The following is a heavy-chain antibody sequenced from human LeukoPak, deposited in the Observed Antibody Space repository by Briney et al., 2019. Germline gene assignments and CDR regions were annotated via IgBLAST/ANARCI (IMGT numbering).Heavy chain of an antibody. CDR1: GYSISSGYY. V-gene: IGHV4-38-2*01. D-gene: IGHD3-22*01. CDR3: ARQGLYDYDSSGPDVFDI. J-gene: IGHJ3*02. Sequence: PSETLSLTCAVSGYSISSGYYWGWIRQRPGKGLEWIGSIYHSGSTYYNPSLKSRVTISVDTSKNQFSLKLSSVTAADTAVYYCARQGLYDYDSSGPDVFDIWGQGTRVTVSS. CDR2: IYHSGST.